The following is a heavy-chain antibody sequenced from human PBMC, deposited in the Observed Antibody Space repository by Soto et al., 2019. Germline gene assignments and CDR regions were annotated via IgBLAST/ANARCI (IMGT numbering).Heavy chain of an antibody. CDR3: ATGGHNDGYNFYHGMDV. V-gene: IGHV1-69*01. D-gene: IGHD5-18*01. J-gene: IGHJ6*02. CDR2: VIPLFDTA. CDR1: GGIFTNNA. Sequence: QVQVVQSGAEVKKPGSSVKVSCKVSGGIFTNNAISWVRQAPGQGLEWLGGVIPLFDTAYYAQIFRGRFRISADGATTTAYMELSGLTSAGTAVYFCATGGHNDGYNFYHGMDVWGQGTTVTVS.